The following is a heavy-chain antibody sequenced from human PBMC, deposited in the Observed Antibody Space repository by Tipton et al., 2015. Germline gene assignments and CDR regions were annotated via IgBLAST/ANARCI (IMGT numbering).Heavy chain of an antibody. V-gene: IGHV4-39*01. J-gene: IGHJ4*02. CDR1: GGSISSSSYF. D-gene: IGHD2-2*01. CDR3: ARHRPGIYQRYFDY. Sequence: TLSLTCTVSGGSISSSSYFWGWIRQPPGKGLEWIGSIYYSGSTYYNPSLKSRVTISVDTSRNQFSLRLSSVTAADTAVYFCARHRPGIYQRYFDYWGQGTLVTVSS. CDR2: IYYSGST.